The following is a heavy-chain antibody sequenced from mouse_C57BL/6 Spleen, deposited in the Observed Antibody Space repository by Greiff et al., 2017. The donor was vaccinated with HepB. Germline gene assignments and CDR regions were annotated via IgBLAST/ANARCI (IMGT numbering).Heavy chain of an antibody. CDR2: ISNGGGST. J-gene: IGHJ3*01. CDR3: ARPPYDYDGGAWFAY. V-gene: IGHV5-12*01. CDR1: GFTFSDYY. D-gene: IGHD2-4*01. Sequence: EVKLVESGGGLVQPGGSLKLSCAASGFTFSDYYMYWVRQTPEKRLEWVAYISNGGGSTYYPDTVKGRFTISRDNAKNTLYLQMSRLKSEDTAMYYCARPPYDYDGGAWFAYWGQGTLVTVSA.